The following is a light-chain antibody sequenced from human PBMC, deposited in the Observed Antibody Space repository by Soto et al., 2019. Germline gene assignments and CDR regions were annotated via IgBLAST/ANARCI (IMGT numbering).Light chain of an antibody. CDR3: SSFTSSGTL. CDR1: SSDVVGYDY. CDR2: EVS. V-gene: IGLV2-14*01. J-gene: IGLJ3*02. Sequence: QSALTQTATVSGSPGQPITISCTGTSSDVVGYDYVSWYQQHPGKVPKLIIYEVSIRASGVSNRFSASKSANTASLTISGLQPEDEADYYCSSFTSSGTLFGGGTQLTVL.